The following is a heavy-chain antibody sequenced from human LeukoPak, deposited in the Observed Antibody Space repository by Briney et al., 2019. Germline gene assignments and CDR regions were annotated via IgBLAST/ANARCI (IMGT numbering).Heavy chain of an antibody. D-gene: IGHD4-23*01. CDR1: GYTFTSYY. V-gene: IGHV1-46*01. J-gene: IGHJ4*02. CDR2: VNPSGGST. Sequence: ASVKVSCKASGYTFTSYYMHWVRQAPGQGLEWMGIVNPSGGSTSYAQKFQGRVTMTRDTSTSTVYMELSSLRSEDTAVYYCARTDHYGGNLQLFDYWGQGTLVTVSS. CDR3: ARTDHYGGNLQLFDY.